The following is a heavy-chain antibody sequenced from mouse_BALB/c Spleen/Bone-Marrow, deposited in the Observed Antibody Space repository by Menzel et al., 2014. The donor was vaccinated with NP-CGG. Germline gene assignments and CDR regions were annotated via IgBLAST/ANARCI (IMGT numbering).Heavy chain of an antibody. CDR1: GYTFTAYA. V-gene: IGHV1-67*01. Sequence: QVQLQQPGPEVVRPGVSVKLSCKGSGYTFTAYAMHWVKQSHAESLEWIGLISTYSGNTHYNQDFKGKATMTVDKSSSTAYMELARLTSEDSAIYYCARNFYGSSYFDYWGEGTTLTVPS. CDR3: ARNFYGSSYFDY. D-gene: IGHD1-1*01. J-gene: IGHJ2*01. CDR2: ISTYSGNT.